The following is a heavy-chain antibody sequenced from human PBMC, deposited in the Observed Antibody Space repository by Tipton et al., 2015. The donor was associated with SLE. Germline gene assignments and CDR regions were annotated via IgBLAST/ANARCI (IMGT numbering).Heavy chain of an antibody. D-gene: IGHD3-3*01. CDR2: IYYNGNT. CDR3: ARLGTFGEVINCYAMDV. J-gene: IGHJ6*02. Sequence: LRLSCTVSGASISSHYWSWIRQPPGKGLEWIGFIYYNGNTDYNPSLKSRVTMSIDTSNNQFSLNVRSVTAADTAVYFCARLGTFGEVINCYAMDVWGQGTTVTVSS. V-gene: IGHV4-59*11. CDR1: GASISSHY.